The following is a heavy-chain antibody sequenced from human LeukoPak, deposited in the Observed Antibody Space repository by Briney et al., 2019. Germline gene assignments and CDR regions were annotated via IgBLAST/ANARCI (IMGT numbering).Heavy chain of an antibody. V-gene: IGHV1-8*01. CDR2: MNPNSGNT. Sequence: ASVKVSCKASGYTFTSYDINWVRQATGQGLEWMGWMNPNSGNTGYAQKFQGRVTMTRNTSISTAYMELSSLRSEDTAVYYCAILISSQYSSSWYRAYYYYYGMDVWGQGTTVTLSS. J-gene: IGHJ6*02. D-gene: IGHD6-13*01. CDR3: AILISSQYSSSWYRAYYYYYGMDV. CDR1: GYTFTSYD.